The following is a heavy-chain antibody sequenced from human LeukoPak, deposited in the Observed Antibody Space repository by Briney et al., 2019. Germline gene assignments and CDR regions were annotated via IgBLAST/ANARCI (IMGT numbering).Heavy chain of an antibody. CDR3: ARGSLHYYDSPWYDY. Sequence: ASVKVSCKASGYTFTSYGISWVRQAPGQGLEWMGWISAYSGNTNYAQKLQGRVTMTTDTSTSTAYMELRSLRSDDTAVYYCARGSLHYYDSPWYDYWGQGTLVTVSS. CDR1: GYTFTSYG. J-gene: IGHJ4*02. V-gene: IGHV1-18*01. D-gene: IGHD3-22*01. CDR2: ISAYSGNT.